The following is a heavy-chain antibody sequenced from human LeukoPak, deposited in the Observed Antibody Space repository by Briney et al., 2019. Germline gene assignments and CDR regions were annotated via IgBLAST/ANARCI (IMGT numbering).Heavy chain of an antibody. CDR2: IIPIFGTA. V-gene: IGHV1-69*06. CDR3: AHYCSGGSCPDGDDAFDI. D-gene: IGHD2-15*01. Sequence: SVKVSCKASGYTFTSYGISWVRQAPGQGLEWMGGIIPIFGTANYAQKFQGRVTITADKSTSTAYMELSSLRSEDTAVYYCAHYCSGGSCPDGDDAFDIWGQGTMVTVSS. CDR1: GYTFTSYG. J-gene: IGHJ3*02.